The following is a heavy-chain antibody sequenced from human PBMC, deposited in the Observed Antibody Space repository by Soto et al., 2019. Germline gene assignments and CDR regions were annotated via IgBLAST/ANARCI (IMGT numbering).Heavy chain of an antibody. J-gene: IGHJ3*02. CDR2: ISYDGSNK. V-gene: IGHV3-30*18. Sequence: PGGSLRLSCAASGFTFSSYGMHWVRQAPGKGLEWVAVISYDGSNKYYADSVKGRFTISRDNSKNTLYLQMNSLRAEDTAVYYCAKSYYYDSSGFDDAFDIWGQGTMVTVSS. D-gene: IGHD3-22*01. CDR1: GFTFSSYG. CDR3: AKSYYYDSSGFDDAFDI.